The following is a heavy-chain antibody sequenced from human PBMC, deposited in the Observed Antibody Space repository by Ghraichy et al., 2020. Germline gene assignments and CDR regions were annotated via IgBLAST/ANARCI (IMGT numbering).Heavy chain of an antibody. CDR2: IGGLTNTI. J-gene: IGHJ4*02. CDR3: VRDSSYGLDD. V-gene: IGHV3-48*01. Sequence: ISYIGGLTNTIYYAESVKGRFTISRDNAKNSLYFQRNSLRAEDTAMYYCVRDSSYGLDDWGQGAL. D-gene: IGHD3-10*01.